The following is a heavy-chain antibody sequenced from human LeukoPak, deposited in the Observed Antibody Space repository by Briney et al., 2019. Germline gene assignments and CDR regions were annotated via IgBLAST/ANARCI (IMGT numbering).Heavy chain of an antibody. V-gene: IGHV4-4*09. CDR3: ARHASLYYSALGTSYRWFDP. Sequence: SETLSLTCNVSGGSVTSSYWSWIRQTPGKGPEWIGYILITGTTNYNPSLQGRVTISVDASKNLFSLQLRSVTAADTAVYYCARHASLYYSALGTSYRWFDPWGQGIQVSVST. J-gene: IGHJ5*02. CDR1: GGSVTSSY. D-gene: IGHD3-10*01. CDR2: ILITGTT.